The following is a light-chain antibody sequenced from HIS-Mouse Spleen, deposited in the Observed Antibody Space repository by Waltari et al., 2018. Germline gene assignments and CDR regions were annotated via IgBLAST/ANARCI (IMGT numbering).Light chain of an antibody. J-gene: IGLJ2*01. V-gene: IGLV3-21*03. Sequence: SYVLTQPPSVSVAPGKTARITCGGNNIGSKSVHWYQQKPGQAPVLVVYDDSDRPSGCPGRFSGANSGNTATLTISGVEAGDEADYYCQVWDSSSDHVVFGGGTKLTVL. CDR1: NIGSKS. CDR3: QVWDSSSDHVV. CDR2: DDS.